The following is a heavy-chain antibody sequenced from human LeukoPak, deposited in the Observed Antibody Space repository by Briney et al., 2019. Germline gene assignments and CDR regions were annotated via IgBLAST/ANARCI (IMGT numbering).Heavy chain of an antibody. CDR1: GFTFDDYA. Sequence: GGSLRLSCAASGFTFDDYAMHWVRQAPGKGLEWVSGISWNSGSIGYADSVKGRFTISRDNSKNTLYLQMNSLRAEDTAVYYCARDGYSSSFYFDYWGQGTLVTVSS. D-gene: IGHD6-6*01. V-gene: IGHV3-9*01. CDR2: ISWNSGSI. J-gene: IGHJ4*02. CDR3: ARDGYSSSFYFDY.